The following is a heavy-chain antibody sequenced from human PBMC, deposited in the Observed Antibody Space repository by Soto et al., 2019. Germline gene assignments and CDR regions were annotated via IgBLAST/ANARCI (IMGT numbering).Heavy chain of an antibody. CDR2: IKEDGNEK. V-gene: IGHV3-7*01. CDR1: GFNFSNYW. Sequence: EVQLVDSGGGLVQPGGSLRLSCAASGFNFSNYWMSWVRQAPGKGLEWVANIKEDGNEKYYVDSVKGRFTISRDNARKSLYLQMNSLRAGDPAVYFCARVGEGYEEYWGQGTLVIVS. CDR3: ARVGEGYEEY. D-gene: IGHD5-12*01. J-gene: IGHJ4*02.